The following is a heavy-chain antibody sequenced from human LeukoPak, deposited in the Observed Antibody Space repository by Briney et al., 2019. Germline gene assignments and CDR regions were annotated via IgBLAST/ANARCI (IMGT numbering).Heavy chain of an antibody. CDR1: GFKFNEYT. D-gene: IGHD3-22*01. Sequence: PGGSLRLSCAASYGFKFNEYTMNWVRQAPGRGLEGISYLISDGGTTSYADSGKGRFSTYRDAAKRSHYLQMDSLRAEDSAMYYCVLSFISVMAVEEGGGFDIWGQGTMVTVS. CDR3: VLSFISVMAVEEGGGFDI. CDR2: LISDGGTT. J-gene: IGHJ3*02. V-gene: IGHV3-48*01.